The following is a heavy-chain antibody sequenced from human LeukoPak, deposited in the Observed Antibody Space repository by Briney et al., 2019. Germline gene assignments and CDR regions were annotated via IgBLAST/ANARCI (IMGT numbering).Heavy chain of an antibody. CDR3: ARAGNGVYYNWFDP. CDR1: GFTFSSYW. J-gene: IGHJ5*02. CDR2: IKSDGSST. Sequence: GGSLRLPCAASGFTFSSYWMHWVRQAPGKGLVWVSRIKSDGSSTTYADSVKGRFIISRDNAKNTLYLQVNSLRAEDTAVYFCARAGNGVYYNWFDPWGQGTLVTVSS. D-gene: IGHD4-17*01. V-gene: IGHV3-74*01.